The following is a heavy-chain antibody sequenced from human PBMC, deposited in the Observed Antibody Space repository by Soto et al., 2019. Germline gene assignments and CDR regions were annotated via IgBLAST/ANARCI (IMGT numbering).Heavy chain of an antibody. Sequence: QLVESGGAVVQPGKSLRLSCSASGFIFSNFGMYWDRQAPGKGLEWVAVVWYDGSTQYYGDSVKGRFTISRDNSKNMVYLQMDSLRVDDTAVYYCAREFSLALHFWGQGSLVTVSS. V-gene: IGHV3-33*01. CDR3: AREFSLALHF. CDR1: GFIFSNFG. J-gene: IGHJ4*02. CDR2: VWYDGSTQ. D-gene: IGHD3-16*01.